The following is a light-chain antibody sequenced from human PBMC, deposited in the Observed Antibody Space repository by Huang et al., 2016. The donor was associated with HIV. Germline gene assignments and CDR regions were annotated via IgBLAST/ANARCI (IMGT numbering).Light chain of an antibody. Sequence: EIVMTQSPATLSVSPGERATLSCRASQSVSSNFAWYQQKPGQAPRLLLYGASTRATGIPARFSGSGSGREFTLTIRSLQSEDFAVYYCQQYNNWPRTFGQGTKVEIK. V-gene: IGKV3-15*01. J-gene: IGKJ1*01. CDR1: QSVSSN. CDR2: GAS. CDR3: QQYNNWPRT.